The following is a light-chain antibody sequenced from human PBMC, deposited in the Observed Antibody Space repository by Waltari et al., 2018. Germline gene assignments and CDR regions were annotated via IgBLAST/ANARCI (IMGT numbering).Light chain of an antibody. J-gene: IGKJ5*01. Sequence: EIVMTQSPATLSVSPGETATLSCRASQSVSSNVAWYTTKPAQAPRLLIYDASTKSTSIPAKFRGSCSGTEFTLTISRLQSEDFAVYYCQQYNRWPPITFGHETRLEIK. V-gene: IGKV3-15*01. CDR2: DAS. CDR1: QSVSSN. CDR3: QQYNRWPPIT.